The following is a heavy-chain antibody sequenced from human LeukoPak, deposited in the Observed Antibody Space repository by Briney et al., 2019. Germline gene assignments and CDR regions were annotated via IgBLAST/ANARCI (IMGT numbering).Heavy chain of an antibody. J-gene: IGHJ3*02. D-gene: IGHD4-17*01. Sequence: GASLRLSCAASGFTVTNYAMYWVRQAPGKGLEWVSAISGRDDSTYYADSVKGRFTISRDNAKNSLYLQMNSLRAEDTAVYYCARERYGRDAFDIWGQGTMVTVFS. CDR3: ARERYGRDAFDI. CDR1: GFTVTNYA. V-gene: IGHV3-23*01. CDR2: ISGRDDST.